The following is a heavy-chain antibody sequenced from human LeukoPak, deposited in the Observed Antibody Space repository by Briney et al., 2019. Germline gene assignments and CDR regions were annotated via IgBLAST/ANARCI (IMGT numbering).Heavy chain of an antibody. CDR2: ISYDGSNK. V-gene: IGHV3-30*03. J-gene: IGHJ4*02. CDR3: ARVGWLDHYFDY. D-gene: IGHD6-19*01. CDR1: GFTFSSYG. Sequence: GGSLRLSCAASGFTFSSYGMHWVRQAPGKGLEWVAVISYDGSNKYYADSVKGRFTISRDNSKNTLYLQMNSLRAEDTAVYYCARVGWLDHYFDYWGQGTLVTVSS.